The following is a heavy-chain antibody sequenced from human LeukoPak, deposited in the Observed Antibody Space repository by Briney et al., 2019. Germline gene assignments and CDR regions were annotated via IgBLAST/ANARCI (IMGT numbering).Heavy chain of an antibody. CDR3: ARIRGGYDILTGYYPPGNWFDP. CDR1: GGSISSYY. V-gene: IGHV4-4*07. CDR2: IYTSGST. D-gene: IGHD3-9*01. Sequence: PSETLSLTCTVSGGSISSYYWSWVRQPAGKGLEWIGRIYTSGSTNYNPSLKSRVTMSVDTSKNQFSLKLSTVTAGDTAVYYCARIRGGYDILTGYYPPGNWFDPWGQGTLVTVSS. J-gene: IGHJ5*02.